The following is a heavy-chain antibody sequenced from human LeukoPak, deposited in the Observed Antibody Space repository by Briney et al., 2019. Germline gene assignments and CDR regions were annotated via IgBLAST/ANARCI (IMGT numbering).Heavy chain of an antibody. J-gene: IGHJ3*02. V-gene: IGHV3-11*01. CDR2: ISSSGSTI. CDR3: AKDEESGYGDYVGAFDI. CDR1: GFTFSDYY. Sequence: GGSLRLSCAASGFTFSDYYMSWIRQAPGKGLEWVSYISSSGSTIYYADSVKGRFTISRDNAKNSLYLQMNSLRAEDTALYYCAKDEESGYGDYVGAFDIWGQGTMVTVSS. D-gene: IGHD4-17*01.